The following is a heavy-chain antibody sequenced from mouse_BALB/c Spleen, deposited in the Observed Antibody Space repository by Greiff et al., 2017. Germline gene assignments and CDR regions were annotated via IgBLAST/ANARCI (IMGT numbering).Heavy chain of an antibody. CDR1: GFTFNTYA. J-gene: IGHJ4*01. Sequence: EVHLVESGGGLVQPKGSLKLSCAASGFTFNTYAMNWVRQAPGKGLEWVARIRSKSNNYATYYADSVKDRFTISRDDSQSMLYLQMNNLKTEDTAMYYCVRRGYGNYYAMDYWSQGTSVTVSS. D-gene: IGHD2-10*02. CDR2: IRSKSNNYAT. CDR3: VRRGYGNYYAMDY. V-gene: IGHV10-1*02.